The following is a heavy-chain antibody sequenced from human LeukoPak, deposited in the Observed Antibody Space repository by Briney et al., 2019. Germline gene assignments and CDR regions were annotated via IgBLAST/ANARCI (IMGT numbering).Heavy chain of an antibody. D-gene: IGHD3-10*01. CDR2: IYTSGST. CDR1: GSSISSGSYY. J-gene: IGHJ4*02. V-gene: IGHV4-61*02. CDR3: ARDRRGYYFDY. Sequence: SETLSLTCTVSGSSISSGSYYWSWIRQPAGKGLEWIGLIYTSGSTNYNPSLKSRVTISVDTSKNQFSLKLSSVTAADTAVYYCARDRRGYYFDYWGQGTLATVSS.